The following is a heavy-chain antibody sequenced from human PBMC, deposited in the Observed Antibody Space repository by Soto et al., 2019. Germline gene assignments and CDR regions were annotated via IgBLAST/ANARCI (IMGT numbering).Heavy chain of an antibody. D-gene: IGHD6-6*01. CDR2: IIPIFGTA. V-gene: IGHV1-69*01. Sequence: QVQLVQSGAEVKKPGSSVKVSCKASGGTFSSYAISWVRQAPGQGLEWMGGIIPIFGTANYAQKFQGRVTITADESTSTAYKELSRPRSEDTGVYYRAKSHSSSFRYYYYYGMDGRGPGTTVNVSS. CDR1: GGTFSSYA. J-gene: IGHJ6*02. CDR3: AKSHSSSFRYYYYYGMDG.